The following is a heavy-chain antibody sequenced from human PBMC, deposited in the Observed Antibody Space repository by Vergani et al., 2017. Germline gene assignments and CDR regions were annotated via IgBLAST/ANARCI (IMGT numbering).Heavy chain of an antibody. CDR1: GFTFSSYS. V-gene: IGHV3-21*01. D-gene: IGHD3-10*01. CDR3: ARDLTMVRGVPNWFDP. Sequence: EVQLVESGGGLVKPGGSLRLSCAASGFTFSSYSMNWVRQAPGKGLEWVSSISSSSSYIYYADSVKGRFTISRDNAKNSLYLQMNSLRAEDTAVYYCARDLTMVRGVPNWFDPWGQGTLVTVSS. CDR2: ISSSSSYI. J-gene: IGHJ5*02.